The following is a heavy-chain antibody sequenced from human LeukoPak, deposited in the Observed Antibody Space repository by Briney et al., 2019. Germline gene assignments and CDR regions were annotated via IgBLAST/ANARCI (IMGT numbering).Heavy chain of an antibody. V-gene: IGHV2-5*01. J-gene: IGHJ4*02. CDR3: AHIAGGELHFDY. CDR1: GFSLSTSGVG. Sequence: SGPTLVKPTQTLTLTCTFSGFSLSTSGVGVGWTRQPPGKALEWLALIYWNDDKRYSPSLKSRLTITKDTSKNQVVLTMTNMDPVDTATYYCAHIAGGELHFDYWGQGTLVTVSS. CDR2: IYWNDDK. D-gene: IGHD3-10*01.